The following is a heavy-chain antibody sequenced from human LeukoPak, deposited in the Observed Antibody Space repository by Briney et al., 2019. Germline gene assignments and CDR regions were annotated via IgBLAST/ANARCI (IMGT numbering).Heavy chain of an antibody. D-gene: IGHD1-26*01. CDR3: AKVDSGSYLYYYYGMDV. J-gene: IGHJ6*02. V-gene: IGHV3-30*18. CDR2: ISYDGSNK. CDR1: GFTFSSYG. Sequence: GRSLRLSCAAPGFTFSSYGMHWVRQAPGKGLEWVAVISYDGSNKYYADSVKGRFTISRDNSKNTLYLQMNSLRAEDTAVYYCAKVDSGSYLYYYYGMDVWGQGTTVTVSS.